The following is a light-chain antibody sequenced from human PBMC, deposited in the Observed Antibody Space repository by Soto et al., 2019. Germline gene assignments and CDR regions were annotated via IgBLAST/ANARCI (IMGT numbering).Light chain of an antibody. Sequence: IWVPQSPGTLSFSPWKMATLSCSGSQTGSNSYLAWYQQKSGQAPRLLIYGVSTRATGIPDRFSGSGSGTEFALTISRLEPEDFAVYYCQQFDTSPPAITFAQGTRLEI. CDR1: QTGSNSY. V-gene: IGKV3-20*01. CDR3: QQFDTSPPAIT. CDR2: GVS. J-gene: IGKJ5*01.